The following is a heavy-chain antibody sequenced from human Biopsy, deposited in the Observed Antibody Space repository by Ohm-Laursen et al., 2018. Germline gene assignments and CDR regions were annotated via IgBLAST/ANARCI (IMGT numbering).Heavy chain of an antibody. CDR2: ISYDQITK. CDR3: AKDLSVYYYYGIDV. Sequence: SLRLSCSAPGFTFRTYGMHWVRLAPGKGLEWVAVISYDQITKHYADSVRGRFTISRDNSKDTLYLQVNSLRAEDTAVYYCAKDLSVYYYYGIDVWGQGTTVTVSS. D-gene: IGHD5/OR15-5a*01. V-gene: IGHV3-30*18. J-gene: IGHJ6*02. CDR1: GFTFRTYG.